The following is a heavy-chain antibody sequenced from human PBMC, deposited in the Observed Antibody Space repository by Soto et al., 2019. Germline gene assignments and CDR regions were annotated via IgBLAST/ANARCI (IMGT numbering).Heavy chain of an antibody. J-gene: IGHJ4*02. CDR2: ISCSGGST. D-gene: IGHD4-17*01. CDR3: ARVYGDYTRIFDY. V-gene: IGHV3-23*01. CDR1: GFTFSSYA. Sequence: PGGSLRLSCAASGFTFSSYAMSWVRQAPGKGLKWVSAISCSGGSTYYADSVKGRFTISRDNSKNTLYLQMNSLRADDTAVYYCARVYGDYTRIFDYWGQGTLVTVSS.